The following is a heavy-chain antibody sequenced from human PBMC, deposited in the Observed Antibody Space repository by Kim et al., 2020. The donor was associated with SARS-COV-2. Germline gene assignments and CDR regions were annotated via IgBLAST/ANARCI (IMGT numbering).Heavy chain of an antibody. CDR3: ARGRSKEMATMVFPRAMDV. CDR1: GGSISSGGYY. V-gene: IGHV4-31*03. J-gene: IGHJ6*02. CDR2: IYYSGST. D-gene: IGHD3-10*01. Sequence: SETLSLTCTVSGGSISSGGYYWSWIRQHPGKGLEWIGYIYYSGSTYYNPSLKSRVTISVDTSKNQFSLKLSSVTAADTAVYYCARGRSKEMATMVFPRAMDVWGQGTTVTVSS.